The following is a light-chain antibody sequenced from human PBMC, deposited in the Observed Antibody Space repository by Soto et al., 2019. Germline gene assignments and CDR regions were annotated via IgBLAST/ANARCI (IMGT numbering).Light chain of an antibody. CDR2: DVS. V-gene: IGLV2-14*01. J-gene: IGLJ2*01. CDR3: GSYTSSTPPLV. CDR1: SSDVGGYNY. Sequence: QSALTQPASVSGSPGQSITISCTGTSSDVGGYNYVSWYQQHPGKAPKLMIYDVSNRPSGVSNRFSGSKSGNTASLTISGPQAEDGGDYYCGSYTSSTPPLVFGGGPKLTV.